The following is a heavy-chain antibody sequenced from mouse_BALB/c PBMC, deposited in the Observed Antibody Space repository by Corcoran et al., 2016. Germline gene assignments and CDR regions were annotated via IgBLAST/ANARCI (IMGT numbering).Heavy chain of an antibody. Sequence: QIQLVQSGTELKKPGETVKISCKASGYTFTNYGMNWVKQAPGKGLKWMGWINTYTGEPTYADDFKGRFAFSLETSASTAYLQINNLKNEDTSTYFCARYDAMDYWGQGTSVTVSS. J-gene: IGHJ4*01. CDR3: ARYDAMDY. CDR1: GYTFTNYG. D-gene: IGHD2-14*01. V-gene: IGHV9-3-1*01. CDR2: INTYTGEP.